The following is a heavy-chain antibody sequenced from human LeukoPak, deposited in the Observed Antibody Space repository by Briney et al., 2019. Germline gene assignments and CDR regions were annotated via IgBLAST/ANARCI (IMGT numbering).Heavy chain of an antibody. CDR2: IRSKAYGGTT. V-gene: IGHV3-49*04. Sequence: GGSLRLSCTASGFTFGDYAMSWVRQAPGKGLEWVGFIRSKAYGGTTEYAASVKGRFTISRDDSKSIAYLQMDSLKTEDTAVYYCTRGPDYYYYYGMDVWGKGTTVTVSS. CDR1: GFTFGDYA. CDR3: TRGPDYYYYYGMDV. J-gene: IGHJ6*04.